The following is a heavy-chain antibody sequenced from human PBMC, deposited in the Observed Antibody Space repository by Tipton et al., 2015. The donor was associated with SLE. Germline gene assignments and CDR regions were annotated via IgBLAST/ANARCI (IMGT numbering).Heavy chain of an antibody. J-gene: IGHJ4*02. CDR1: GASMRSKTYY. Sequence: TLSLTCTVSGASMRSKTYYWGWIRQPPGKGLEWIVSLYSSGSTYYNPSLDSRAFVSIDTSRNQFSLKLSSVTAADTAVYYCARHGNQDYWGQGTLVTVSS. CDR2: LYSSGST. D-gene: IGHD4-23*01. V-gene: IGHV4-39*01. CDR3: ARHGNQDY.